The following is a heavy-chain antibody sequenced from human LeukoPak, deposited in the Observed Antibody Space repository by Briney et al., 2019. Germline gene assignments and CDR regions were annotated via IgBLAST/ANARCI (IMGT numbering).Heavy chain of an antibody. V-gene: IGHV3-23*01. CDR3: ARDPTSSSWPQNWFDP. CDR1: GFSFSSHV. CDR2: ISGSGGDT. J-gene: IGHJ5*02. D-gene: IGHD6-13*01. Sequence: PGGSLRLSCGASGFSFSSHVMHWVRQAPGKGLEWVSGISGSGGDTYYADSVKGRFTISRDNSKNTLNLQMNSLRAEDTALYYCARDPTSSSWPQNWFDPWGQGTLVTVSS.